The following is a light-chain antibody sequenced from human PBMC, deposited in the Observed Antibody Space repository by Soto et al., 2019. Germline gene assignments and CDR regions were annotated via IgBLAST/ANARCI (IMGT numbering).Light chain of an antibody. CDR1: QSVSSY. Sequence: EIVLIQFPAALSLTTGERATLSCRASQSVSSYLAWYQQKPGQAPRLLIYDASNRATGIPARFSGSGSGTDFTLTISSLEPEDFAVYYCQQRSNWTFGQGTKVDIK. CDR3: QQRSNWT. CDR2: DAS. V-gene: IGKV3-11*01. J-gene: IGKJ1*01.